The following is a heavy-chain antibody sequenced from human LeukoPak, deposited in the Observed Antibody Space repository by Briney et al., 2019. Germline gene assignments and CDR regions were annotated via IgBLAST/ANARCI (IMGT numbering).Heavy chain of an antibody. J-gene: IGHJ6*03. CDR2: INHSEST. CDR3: ARLRGLYYYHYYMDV. V-gene: IGHV4-34*01. Sequence: PSETLSLTCAVYGGSFSGYYRSWTRQPPGKGLEWIGEINHSESTNYNPSLKSRVTISVDTSKNQFSLKLSSVTAADTAVYYCARLRGLYYYHYYMDVWGKGTTVTVSS. CDR1: GGSFSGYY.